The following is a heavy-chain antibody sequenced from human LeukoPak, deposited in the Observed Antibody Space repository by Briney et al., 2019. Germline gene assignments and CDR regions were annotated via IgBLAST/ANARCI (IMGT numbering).Heavy chain of an antibody. CDR2: INHSGST. Sequence: SETLSLTCAVYGGSFSGYYWSWIRQPPGKGLEWIGEINHSGSTNYNPSLKSRVTISVDTSKNQFSLKLSSVTAADTAVYYCARGSTYYDFWSGYRAYYYYYMDVWGKGTTVTVSS. CDR3: ARGSTYYDFWSGYRAYYYYYMDV. CDR1: GGSFSGYY. J-gene: IGHJ6*03. D-gene: IGHD3-3*01. V-gene: IGHV4-34*01.